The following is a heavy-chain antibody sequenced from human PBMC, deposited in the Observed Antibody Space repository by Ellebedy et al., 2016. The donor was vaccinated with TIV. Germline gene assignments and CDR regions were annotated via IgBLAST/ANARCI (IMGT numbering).Heavy chain of an antibody. V-gene: IGHV5-51*01. D-gene: IGHD1-1*01. Sequence: GESLKISXKGSGYSFTSYWIGWVRQMPGKGLEWMGIIYPGDSDTRYSPSFQGQVTISADKSISTAYLQWSSLKASDTAMYYCARVGMRYKGPSDAFDIWGQGTMVTVSS. CDR2: IYPGDSDT. J-gene: IGHJ3*02. CDR3: ARVGMRYKGPSDAFDI. CDR1: GYSFTSYW.